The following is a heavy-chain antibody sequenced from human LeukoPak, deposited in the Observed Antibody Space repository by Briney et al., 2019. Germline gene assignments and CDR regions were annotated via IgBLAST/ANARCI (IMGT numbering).Heavy chain of an antibody. CDR3: TTEHIGSFLWY. D-gene: IGHD2-21*01. V-gene: IGHV3-15*01. CDR2: IKSKTDGGTT. CDR1: GFTFSNAW. Sequence: GGSLRLSCAASGFTFSNAWMSWVRQAPGKGLEWVGRIKSKTDGGTTDYAAPVKGRFTISRDDPKNTLYLQMNSLKTEDTAVYYCTTEHIGSFLWYWGQGTLVTVSS. J-gene: IGHJ4*02.